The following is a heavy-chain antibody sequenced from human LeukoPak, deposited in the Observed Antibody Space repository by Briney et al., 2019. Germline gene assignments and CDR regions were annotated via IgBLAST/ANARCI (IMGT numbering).Heavy chain of an antibody. Sequence: SVKVSCKASGGTFSSYAISWVRQAPGQGLEWMGRIIPIFGTANYAQKFQGRVTITTDESTRTAYMELSSLRSEDTAVYYCAREEYYDFWSGYPHLDYWGQGTLVTVSS. CDR1: GGTFSSYA. V-gene: IGHV1-69*05. CDR3: AREEYYDFWSGYPHLDY. CDR2: IIPIFGTA. J-gene: IGHJ4*02. D-gene: IGHD3-3*01.